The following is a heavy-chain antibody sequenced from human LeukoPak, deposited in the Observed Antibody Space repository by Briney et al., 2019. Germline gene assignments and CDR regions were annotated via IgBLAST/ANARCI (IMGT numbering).Heavy chain of an antibody. Sequence: SETLSLTCTVSGGSISSGSYYWGWIRQPPGKGLEWIGTIYYSGSTSYNPFLKSRVTISVDTSKEQFSLKLSSVTVADTAVYYCARDNRYFDPGVYFYYGMDVWGQGTTVTVSS. D-gene: IGHD2/OR15-2a*01. CDR2: IYYSGST. J-gene: IGHJ6*02. CDR3: ARDNRYFDPGVYFYYGMDV. CDR1: GGSISSGSYY. V-gene: IGHV4-39*07.